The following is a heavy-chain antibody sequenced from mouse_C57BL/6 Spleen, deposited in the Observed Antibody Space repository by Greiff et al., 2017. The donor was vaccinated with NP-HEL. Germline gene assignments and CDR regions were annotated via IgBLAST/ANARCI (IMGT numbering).Heavy chain of an antibody. J-gene: IGHJ4*01. Sequence: QVQLQQPGAELVRPGSSVKLSCKASGYTFTSYWMDWVKQRPGQGLEWIGNIYPSDSETHYNQKFKDKATLTVDKSSSTAYMQLCSLTSEDSAVYYCAREGGYEDAMDYWGQGTSVTVSS. D-gene: IGHD3-1*01. CDR3: AREGGYEDAMDY. CDR1: GYTFTSYW. CDR2: IYPSDSET. V-gene: IGHV1-61*01.